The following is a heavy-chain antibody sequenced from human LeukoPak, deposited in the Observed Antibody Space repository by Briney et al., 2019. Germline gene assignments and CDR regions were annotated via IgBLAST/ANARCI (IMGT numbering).Heavy chain of an antibody. CDR2: INPNSGGT. Sequence: GSSVKVSCKASGYTFTGYYMHWVRQAPGQGLEWMGWINPNSGGTNYAQKFQGRVTMTRGTSISTADMELSRLRSDDTAVYYCAGPGTDAFDIWGQGTMVTVSS. CDR3: AGPGTDAFDI. D-gene: IGHD1-1*01. V-gene: IGHV1-2*02. CDR1: GYTFTGYY. J-gene: IGHJ3*02.